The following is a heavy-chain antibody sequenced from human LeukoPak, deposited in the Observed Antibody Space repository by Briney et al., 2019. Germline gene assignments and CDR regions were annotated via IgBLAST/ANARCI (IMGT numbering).Heavy chain of an antibody. CDR2: IYWDDDK. CDR1: GFSLSTSGVG. V-gene: IGHV2-5*02. CDR3: AHRRGYDFWSGVNFDY. D-gene: IGHD3-3*01. J-gene: IGHJ4*02. Sequence: SGPTLVNPTQTLTLTCTFSGFSLSTSGVGVGWIRQPPGKALEWLALIYWDDDKRYSPSLKSRLTITKDTSKNQVVLTMTNMDPVDTATYYCAHRRGYDFWSGVNFDYWGQGTLVTVSS.